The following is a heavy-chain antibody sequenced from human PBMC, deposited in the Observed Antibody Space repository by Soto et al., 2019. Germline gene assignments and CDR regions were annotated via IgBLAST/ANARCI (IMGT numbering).Heavy chain of an antibody. CDR2: IYYSGST. CDR3: ARDIRSGSSDYYYYGMDV. V-gene: IGHV4-59*01. D-gene: IGHD2-15*01. CDR1: GGSISSYY. J-gene: IGHJ6*02. Sequence: PSETLSLTCAVSGGSISSYYWSWIRQPPGKGLEWIGYIYYSGSTNYNPSLKSRVTISVDTSKNQFSLKLSSVTAADTAVYYCARDIRSGSSDYYYYGMDVWGQGTTVTVSS.